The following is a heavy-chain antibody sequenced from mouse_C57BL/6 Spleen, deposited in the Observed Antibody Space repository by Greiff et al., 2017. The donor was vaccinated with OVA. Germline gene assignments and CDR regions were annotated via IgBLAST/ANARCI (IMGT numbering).Heavy chain of an antibody. V-gene: IGHV1-80*01. J-gene: IGHJ2*01. Sequence: VKLQESGAELVKPGASVKISCTASGYAFSSYWMNWVKQRPGKGLEWIGQIYPGDGDTNYNGKFKGKATLTVDKSSSTAYMQLSSLTSEDSAVYFCARSGANWVDYWGQGTTLTVSS. CDR3: ARSGANWVDY. CDR1: GYAFSSYW. CDR2: IYPGDGDT. D-gene: IGHD4-1*01.